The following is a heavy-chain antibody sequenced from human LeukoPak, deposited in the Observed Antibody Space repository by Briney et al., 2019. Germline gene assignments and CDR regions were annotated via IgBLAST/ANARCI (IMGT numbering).Heavy chain of an antibody. CDR3: ARAPFNYYMAV. CDR1: NGSMSSHH. J-gene: IGHJ6*03. CDR2: IYTSGST. V-gene: IGHV4-4*07. D-gene: IGHD3-3*02. Sequence: PSETLSPTCTVSNGSMSSHHWSWIRQPAGKGLEWIGRIYTSGSTNYNPSLKSRVTMSVDTSKNQFSLKMTSVTAADTAVYYCARAPFNYYMAVWGKASTLTVSS.